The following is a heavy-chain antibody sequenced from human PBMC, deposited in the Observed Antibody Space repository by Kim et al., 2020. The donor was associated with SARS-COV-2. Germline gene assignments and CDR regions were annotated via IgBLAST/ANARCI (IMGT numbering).Heavy chain of an antibody. D-gene: IGHD3-22*01. CDR3: AREDSSVYYNWFDP. J-gene: IGHJ5*02. Sequence: NPSLKSRVTISVDTSKNQFSLELNAVTAADTAVYYCAREDSSVYYNWFDPWGQGTPVTVSS. V-gene: IGHV4-59*01.